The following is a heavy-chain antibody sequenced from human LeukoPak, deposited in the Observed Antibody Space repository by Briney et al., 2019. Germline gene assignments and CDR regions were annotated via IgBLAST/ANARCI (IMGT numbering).Heavy chain of an antibody. Sequence: GASVKVSCKASGYTFTGYYMHRVRQAPGQGLEWMGWINPNSGGTNYAQKFQGRVTMTRDTSISTAYMELSRLRSDDTAVYYCARDPYCGGDCYSEYFQHWGQGTLVTVSS. CDR3: ARDPYCGGDCYSEYFQH. CDR2: INPNSGGT. J-gene: IGHJ1*01. D-gene: IGHD2-21*02. V-gene: IGHV1-2*02. CDR1: GYTFTGYY.